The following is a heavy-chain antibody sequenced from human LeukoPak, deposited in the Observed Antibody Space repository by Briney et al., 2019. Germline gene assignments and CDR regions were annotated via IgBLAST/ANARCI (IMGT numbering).Heavy chain of an antibody. V-gene: IGHV3-23*01. CDR1: GFTFSKYG. CDR3: AKDLDARAVAGTR. J-gene: IGHJ4*02. CDR2: ISGSGGST. Sequence: GGSLRLSCAASGFTFSKYGMSWVRQAPGKGLEWVSGISGSGGSTYYADSVKGRFTISRDNSKNTLYLQMNSLRAEDTAVYYCAKDLDARAVAGTRWGQGNLVTVSS. D-gene: IGHD6-19*01.